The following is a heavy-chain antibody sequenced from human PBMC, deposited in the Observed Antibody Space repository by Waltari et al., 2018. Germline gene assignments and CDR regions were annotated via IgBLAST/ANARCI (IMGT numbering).Heavy chain of an antibody. J-gene: IGHJ4*02. CDR1: GFTFSSYR. V-gene: IGHV3-7*01. Sequence: EVQVVESGGDLVQPGGSLRLSCAASGFTFSSYRMTWVRQAPGKGREWVAKINADGSGKEYVDSVKGRFTISRDNAKNSLYLQMNSLRVEDTAVYYCARLHSANYWGQGTLVTVSS. CDR3: ARLHSANY. CDR2: INADGSGK. D-gene: IGHD2-15*01.